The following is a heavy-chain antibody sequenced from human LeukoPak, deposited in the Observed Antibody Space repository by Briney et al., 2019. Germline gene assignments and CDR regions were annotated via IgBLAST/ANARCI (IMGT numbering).Heavy chain of an antibody. V-gene: IGHV4-34*01. CDR2: INHSGST. CDR1: GGSISSYY. Sequence: PSETLSLTCTVSGGSISSYYWSWIRQPPGKGLEWIGEINHSGSTNYNPSLKSRVTISVDTSKNQFSLKLSSVTAADTAVYYCARRHRSGWYYFDYWGQGTLVTASS. CDR3: ARRHRSGWYYFDY. J-gene: IGHJ4*02. D-gene: IGHD6-19*01.